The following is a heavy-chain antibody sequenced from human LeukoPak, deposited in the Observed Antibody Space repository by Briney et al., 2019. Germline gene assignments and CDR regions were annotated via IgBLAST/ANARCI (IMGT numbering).Heavy chain of an antibody. J-gene: IGHJ4*02. CDR1: GGTFSSYA. CDR2: IIPIFGTA. CDR3: AREGPMYSSSWYHFDY. V-gene: IGHV1-69*13. Sequence: GASVKVSCKASGGTFSSYAISWVRQAPGQGLEWMGGIIPIFGTANYAQKFQGRVTITADESTSTAYMELSSLRSEDTAVYYCAREGPMYSSSWYHFDYWGQGTLVTVSS. D-gene: IGHD6-13*01.